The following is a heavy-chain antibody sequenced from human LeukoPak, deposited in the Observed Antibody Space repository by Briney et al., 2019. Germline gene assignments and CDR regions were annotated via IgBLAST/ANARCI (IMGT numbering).Heavy chain of an antibody. Sequence: PGGSLRLSCAASGFTFDDYAMHWVRQAPGKGLEWVSGISWNSGSIGYADSVKGRFTISRDNAKNSLYLQMNSLRAEDTALYYCAKDLNYYGSGSYYPHFDYWGQGTLVTVSS. CDR2: ISWNSGSI. V-gene: IGHV3-9*01. J-gene: IGHJ4*02. CDR3: AKDLNYYGSGSYYPHFDY. CDR1: GFTFDDYA. D-gene: IGHD3-10*01.